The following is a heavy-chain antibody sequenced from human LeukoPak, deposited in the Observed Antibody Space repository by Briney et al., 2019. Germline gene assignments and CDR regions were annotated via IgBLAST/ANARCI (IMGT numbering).Heavy chain of an antibody. CDR1: GGSISSGGYY. V-gene: IGHV4-31*03. Sequence: SGTLSLTCNVSGGSISSGGYYWSWIRQHPGKGLEWIGYIYYSGSTFYNPSLKNRVTISVDMSKNQFSLKLNSVTAADTAVYYCASSEATTTPPPYGMDVWGQGTTVTVSS. CDR3: ASSEATTTPPPYGMDV. CDR2: IYYSGST. J-gene: IGHJ6*02. D-gene: IGHD5-12*01.